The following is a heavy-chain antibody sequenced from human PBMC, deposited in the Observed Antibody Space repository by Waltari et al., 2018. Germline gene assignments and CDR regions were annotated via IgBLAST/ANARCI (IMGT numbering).Heavy chain of an antibody. V-gene: IGHV4-34*01. CDR3: ARGSDHAKTGY. J-gene: IGHJ4*02. Sequence: QVQLQQWGAGLLKPSETLSLTCGFYGGSFSDYYWNWIRQPPGKGLERIGEIHPSGIINYNPSLKSRVTMSADTSKNQFSLKLSSVTAADTAVYYCARGSDHAKTGYWGQGILVTVSS. CDR1: GGSFSDYY. CDR2: IHPSGII. D-gene: IGHD2-21*02.